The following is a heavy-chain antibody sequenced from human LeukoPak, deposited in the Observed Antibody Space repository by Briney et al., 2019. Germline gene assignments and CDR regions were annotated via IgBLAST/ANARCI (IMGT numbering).Heavy chain of an antibody. D-gene: IGHD5-12*01. V-gene: IGHV1-8*01. CDR3: ARGLGLYSGYDSGDY. CDR2: MNPNSGNT. J-gene: IGHJ4*02. Sequence: ASVEVSCKASGYTFTSYDINWVRQATGQGLEWMGWMNPNSGNTGYAQKFQGRVTMTRNTSISTAYMELSSLRSEDTAVYYCARGLGLYSGYDSGDYWGQGTLVTVSS. CDR1: GYTFTSYD.